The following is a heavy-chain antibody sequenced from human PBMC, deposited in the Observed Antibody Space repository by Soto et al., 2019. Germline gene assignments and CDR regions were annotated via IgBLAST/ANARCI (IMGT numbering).Heavy chain of an antibody. CDR2: ICYSGTT. CDR1: GDSISSGGYY. D-gene: IGHD3-22*01. Sequence: QVQLQESGPGLVKPSQTLSLTCTVSGDSISSGGYYWRWIRQHPGQGREWIGYICYSGTTYYNPSRESRVTLSADTSENQFSLKANSVTVADTAVYYCASTYYPGSSGPFDYWGQGTLVPVSS. V-gene: IGHV4-31*03. J-gene: IGHJ4*02. CDR3: ASTYYPGSSGPFDY.